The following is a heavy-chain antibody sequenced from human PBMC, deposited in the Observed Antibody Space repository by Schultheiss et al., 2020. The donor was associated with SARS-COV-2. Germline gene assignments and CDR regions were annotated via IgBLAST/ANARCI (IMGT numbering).Heavy chain of an antibody. CDR2: ISGGST. J-gene: IGHJ4*02. CDR3: ARDLRPVRDGYNSADY. V-gene: IGHV3-38-3*01. CDR1: GGSISSSNW. Sequence: ETLSLTCAVSGGSISSSNWWSWVRQAPGKGLEWVSSISGGSTYYADSRKGRFTISRDNSKNTLHLQMNSLRAEDTAVYYCARDLRPVRDGYNSADYWGQGTLVTVSS. D-gene: IGHD5-24*01.